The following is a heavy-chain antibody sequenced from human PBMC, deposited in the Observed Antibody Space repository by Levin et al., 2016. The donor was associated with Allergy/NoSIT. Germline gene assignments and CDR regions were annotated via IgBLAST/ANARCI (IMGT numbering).Heavy chain of an antibody. V-gene: IGHV3-33*01. CDR1: GVRFSGHG. Sequence: GGSLRLSCAASGVRFSGHGMHWVRQAPGKGLEWAAGIWYDGSKRYYGESMRGRFTISRDDSENTLYLQMDSLRVEDTAVYYCARDGYYYGLDVWGQGTTVTVSS. J-gene: IGHJ6*02. CDR2: IWYDGSKR. CDR3: ARDGYYYGLDV.